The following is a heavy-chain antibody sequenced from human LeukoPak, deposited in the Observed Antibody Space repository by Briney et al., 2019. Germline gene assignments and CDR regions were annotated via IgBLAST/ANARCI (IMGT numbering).Heavy chain of an antibody. J-gene: IGHJ4*02. CDR2: ITASGSST. CDR1: GFTFSNCA. CDR3: ARDYN. Sequence: GGSLRLSCAASGFTFSNCAMTWVRQAPGKGLEWVSSITASGSSTYYADSVRGRLTISRDNSKNILYLQMDSLGAEDTAIYYCARDYNLGQGTLVTVSS. V-gene: IGHV3-23*01.